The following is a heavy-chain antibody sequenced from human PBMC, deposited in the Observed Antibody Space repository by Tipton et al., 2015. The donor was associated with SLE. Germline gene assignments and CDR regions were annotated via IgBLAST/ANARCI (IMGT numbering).Heavy chain of an antibody. V-gene: IGHV5-51*01. J-gene: IGHJ3*02. Sequence: HVTISADKSISTAYLQWSSLKASDTAMYYCARQSGALDPFDIWGQGTMVTVSS. CDR3: ARQSGALDPFDI. D-gene: IGHD1-26*01.